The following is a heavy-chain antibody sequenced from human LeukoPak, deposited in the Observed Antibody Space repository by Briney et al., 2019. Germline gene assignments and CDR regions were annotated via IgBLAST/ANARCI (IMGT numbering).Heavy chain of an antibody. CDR3: ARGPGTTISYYGMDV. D-gene: IGHD1-7*01. CDR1: GGSFSGDY. CDR2: INHSGRT. J-gene: IGHJ6*02. V-gene: IGHV4-34*01. Sequence: SETLSLTCVVYGGSFSGDYWSWIRQPPGRGLEWIGEINHSGRTNYNPSLKSRVTISVDTSKNHLSLKLSSVTAADTAVYYCARGPGTTISYYGMDVWGQGTTVTVSS.